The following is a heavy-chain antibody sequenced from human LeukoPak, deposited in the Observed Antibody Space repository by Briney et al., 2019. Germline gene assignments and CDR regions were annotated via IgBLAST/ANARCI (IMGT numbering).Heavy chain of an antibody. CDR3: ARSPYGDYSFDS. D-gene: IGHD4-17*01. CDR1: GFTFNSYW. CDR2: INSDGRST. Sequence: GGSLRLSCAASGFTFNSYWMHWVRQAPGKGLVWVSRINSDGRSTSYADSVKGRFTISRDNAKNTLYLQMNSLRAEDTAVYYCARSPYGDYSFDSWGQGTLVTVSS. V-gene: IGHV3-74*01. J-gene: IGHJ4*02.